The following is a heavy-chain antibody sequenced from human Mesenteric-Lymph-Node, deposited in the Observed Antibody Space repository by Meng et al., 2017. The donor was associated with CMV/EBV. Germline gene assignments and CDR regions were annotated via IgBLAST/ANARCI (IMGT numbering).Heavy chain of an antibody. CDR1: GGSINNYY. CDR2: IYYSGNT. CDR3: TSGTNMVNYYYYGLDV. Sequence: SGGSINNYYWSWIRQPPGKGLEWVGYIYYSGNTKYNPSLQSRVTISIDTSKTQFFLKLSSVTAADTAVYYCTSGTNMVNYYYYGLDVWGQGTMVTVSS. D-gene: IGHD5-18*01. V-gene: IGHV4-59*08. J-gene: IGHJ6*02.